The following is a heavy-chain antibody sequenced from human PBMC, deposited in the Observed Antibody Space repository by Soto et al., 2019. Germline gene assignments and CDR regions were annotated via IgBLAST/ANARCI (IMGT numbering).Heavy chain of an antibody. CDR1: GGTFSSYA. Sequence: GASVEVSCKATGGTFSSYAISWVRQAPGQGLEWMGGIIPIFGTANYVQKFQGRVTITADESTSTAYMELSSLRSEDTAVYYCARVPPVDTAMATGDYYYGMDVWGQGTTVTVSS. D-gene: IGHD5-18*01. J-gene: IGHJ6*02. V-gene: IGHV1-69*13. CDR3: ARVPPVDTAMATGDYYYGMDV. CDR2: IIPIFGTA.